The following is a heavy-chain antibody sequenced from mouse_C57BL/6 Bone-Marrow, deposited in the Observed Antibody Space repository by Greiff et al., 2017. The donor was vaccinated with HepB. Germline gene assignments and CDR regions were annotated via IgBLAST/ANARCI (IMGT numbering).Heavy chain of an antibody. CDR3: ASGYYGSSLSAY. D-gene: IGHD1-1*01. CDR2: IYPSDSET. V-gene: IGHV1-61*01. CDR1: GYTFTSYW. J-gene: IGHJ3*01. Sequence: VQLQQPGAELVRPGSSVKLSCKASGYTFTSYWMDWVKQRPGQGLEWIGNIYPSDSETHYNQKFKDKATLTVDKSSSTAYMQLSSLTSEDSAVYYCASGYYGSSLSAYWGQGTLVTVSA.